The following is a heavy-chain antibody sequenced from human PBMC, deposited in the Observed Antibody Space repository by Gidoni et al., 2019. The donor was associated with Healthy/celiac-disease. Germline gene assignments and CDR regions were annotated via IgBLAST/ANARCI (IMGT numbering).Heavy chain of an antibody. D-gene: IGHD3-10*01. V-gene: IGHV3-30*04. CDR3: ARPKYGSGTSGYFDY. Sequence: QVQLVESGGGVVQPGRSLRLSCAASGFTFSSYARHWVRQAPGKGLEWVAVISYDGSNKYYADSVKGRFTISRDNSKNTLYLQMNSLRAEDTAVYYCARPKYGSGTSGYFDYWGQGTLVTVSS. CDR2: ISYDGSNK. CDR1: GFTFSSYA. J-gene: IGHJ4*02.